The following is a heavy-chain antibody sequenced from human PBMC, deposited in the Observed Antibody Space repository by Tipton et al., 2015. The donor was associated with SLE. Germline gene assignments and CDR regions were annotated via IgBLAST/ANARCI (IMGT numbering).Heavy chain of an antibody. CDR3: AKGYDSSGGGFNY. CDR2: IRFDGSNK. CDR1: GFTFSSYG. J-gene: IGHJ4*02. V-gene: IGHV3-30*02. Sequence: SLRLSCATSGFTFSSYGIHWVRQAPGKELEWVAFIRFDGSNKYYADSVKGRFTISRDNSKNTLYLQMNSLRAEDTALYYCAKGYDSSGGGFNYWGQGTLVTVSS. D-gene: IGHD3-22*01.